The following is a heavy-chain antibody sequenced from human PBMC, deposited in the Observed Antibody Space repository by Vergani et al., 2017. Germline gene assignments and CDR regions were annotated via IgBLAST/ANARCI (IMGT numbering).Heavy chain of an antibody. CDR2: IKQDGSGK. CDR3: AGDIGYSSSWRDY. V-gene: IGHV3-7*03. Sequence: EVQLVESGGGLVQPGGSLRLSCAASGFTFSSYWMSWVRQAPGKGLEWVANIKQDGSGKYYVDSVKGRFTISRDNAKNSLYLQMNSLRAEDTAVYYCAGDIGYSSSWRDYWGQGTLVTVAS. D-gene: IGHD6-13*01. CDR1: GFTFSSYW. J-gene: IGHJ4*02.